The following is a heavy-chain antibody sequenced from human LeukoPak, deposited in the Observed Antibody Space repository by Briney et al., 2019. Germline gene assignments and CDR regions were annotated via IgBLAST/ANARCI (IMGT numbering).Heavy chain of an antibody. CDR2: ISYDGSNK. CDR3: ARVYGRDAFDI. J-gene: IGHJ3*02. V-gene: IGHV3-30*01. CDR1: GFTFSSYA. D-gene: IGHD1-26*01. Sequence: PGGSLPLSCAASGFTFSSYAMHWVRQAPGKGLEWVAVISYDGSNKYYADSVKGRFTISRDNSKNTLYLQMNSLRAEDTAVYYCARVYGRDAFDIWGQGTMVTVSS.